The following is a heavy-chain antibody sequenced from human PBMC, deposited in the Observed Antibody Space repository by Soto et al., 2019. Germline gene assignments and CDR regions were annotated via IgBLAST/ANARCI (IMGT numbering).Heavy chain of an antibody. V-gene: IGHV2-5*02. J-gene: IGHJ4*02. CDR1: GFSLSTSGVG. Sequence: QITLKESGPTLVKPTQTLTLTCTFSGFSLSTSGVGVGWIRQPPGKALEWLALIYWDDDKRYSPSLKSRLTTPKYTSKNQEVLTMPNMDPVDTATYYCAHSFVWGYSYGYPYWGQGTLVTVSS. D-gene: IGHD5-18*01. CDR3: AHSFVWGYSYGYPY. CDR2: IYWDDDK.